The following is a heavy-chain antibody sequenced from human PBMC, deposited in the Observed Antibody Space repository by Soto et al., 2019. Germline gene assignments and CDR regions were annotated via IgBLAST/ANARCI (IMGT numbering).Heavy chain of an antibody. CDR1: GYTFTNFG. V-gene: IGHV1-18*01. Sequence: QVQLVQSGAEVKKPGASVKVSCKASGYTFTNFGISWVRQAPGQGLEWMGWISAYNGNTNYAQNFQGRATMTTDTSTSTASMELRSLRSAATAVYYCARGGTPIAYWGQATLVTVSS. CDR3: ARGGTPIAY. CDR2: ISAYNGNT. J-gene: IGHJ4*02. D-gene: IGHD3-16*01.